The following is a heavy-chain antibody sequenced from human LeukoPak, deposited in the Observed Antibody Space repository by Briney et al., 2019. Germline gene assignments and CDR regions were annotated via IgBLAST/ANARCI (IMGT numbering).Heavy chain of an antibody. D-gene: IGHD2-2*01. CDR1: GFAFSSYW. V-gene: IGHV3-7*04. CDR3: ATDLQPFDY. CDR2: IKQDGSEK. Sequence: GGSLRLSCTGSGFAFSSYWMNWVRQAPGKGLEWVANIKQDGSEKYYVDSVKGRFTISRDNANNSLYLQMNTLRAEDTAVYYCATDLQPFDYWGQGTLVTVSS. J-gene: IGHJ4*02.